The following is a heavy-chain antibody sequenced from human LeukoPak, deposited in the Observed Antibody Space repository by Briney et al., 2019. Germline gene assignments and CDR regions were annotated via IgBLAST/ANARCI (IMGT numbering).Heavy chain of an antibody. J-gene: IGHJ3*02. D-gene: IGHD1-26*01. CDR2: IYSGGST. V-gene: IGHV3-53*01. Sequence: GGSLRLSCAASGFTVSSNYMSWVRQAPGKGLEWVSVIYSGGSTYYADSVKGRFTISRDNSKNTLYLQMNSRRAEDTAVYYCARELPSVSGAFDIWGQGTMVTVSS. CDR1: GFTVSSNY. CDR3: ARELPSVSGAFDI.